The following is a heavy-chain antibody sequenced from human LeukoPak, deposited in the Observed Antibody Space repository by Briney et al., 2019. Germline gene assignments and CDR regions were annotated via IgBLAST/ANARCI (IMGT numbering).Heavy chain of an antibody. J-gene: IGHJ4*02. V-gene: IGHV3-23*01. CDR3: AKDHGIVGALLLLPYRDYFDY. CDR1: GFTFSSYA. CDR2: ISGSGGST. Sequence: HPGGSLRLSCAASGFTFSSYAMSWVRQAPGKGLEWVSAISGSGGSTCYADSVKGRFTISRDNSKNTLYLQMNSLRAEDTAVYYCAKDHGIVGALLLLPYRDYFDYWGQGTLVTVSS. D-gene: IGHD1-26*01.